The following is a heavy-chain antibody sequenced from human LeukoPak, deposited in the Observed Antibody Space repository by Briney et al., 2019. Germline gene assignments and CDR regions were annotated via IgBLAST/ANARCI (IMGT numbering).Heavy chain of an antibody. D-gene: IGHD3-10*01. CDR2: ISWDGGST. V-gene: IGHV3-43*01. CDR1: GFTFDDYT. J-gene: IGHJ4*02. CDR3: AKGYRIVSGSLDY. Sequence: GGSLRLSCAASGFTFDDYTMHWVRQAPGKGLEWVSLISWDGGSTYYADSVKGRLTIPRDNSKNSLYLQMNTLRTEDTALYYCAKGYRIVSGSLDYWGQGTLVTVSS.